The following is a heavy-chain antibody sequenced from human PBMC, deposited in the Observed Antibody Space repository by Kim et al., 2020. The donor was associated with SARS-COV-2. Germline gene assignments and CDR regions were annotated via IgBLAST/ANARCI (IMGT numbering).Heavy chain of an antibody. D-gene: IGHD3-9*01. CDR1: GFTFSSYA. Sequence: GGSLRLSCAASGFTFSSYAMHWVRQAPGKGLEYVSAISSNGGSTYYANSVKGRFTISRDNSKNTLYRQMGSLRAEDMAVYYCARGKLYYYILTGQRYYY. V-gene: IGHV3-64*01. CDR3: ARGKLYYYILTGQRYYY. CDR2: ISSNGGST. J-gene: IGHJ6*01.